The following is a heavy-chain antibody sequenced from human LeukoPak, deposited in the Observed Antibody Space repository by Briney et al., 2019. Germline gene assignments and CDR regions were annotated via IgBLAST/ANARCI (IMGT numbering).Heavy chain of an antibody. Sequence: GGSLRLSCAASGFTFSSYWMSWVRQAPGKGLEWVANINQDGSEKYYVDSVKGRFTISRDKSKSTLYLQMNSLRAEDTAVYYCAKGAYDYIEIAYFDYWGQGSLVTVSS. D-gene: IGHD5-12*01. CDR2: INQDGSEK. CDR3: AKGAYDYIEIAYFDY. CDR1: GFTFSSYW. J-gene: IGHJ4*02. V-gene: IGHV3-7*03.